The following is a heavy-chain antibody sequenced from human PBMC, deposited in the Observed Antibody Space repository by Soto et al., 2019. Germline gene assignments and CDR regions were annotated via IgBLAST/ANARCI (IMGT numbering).Heavy chain of an antibody. V-gene: IGHV5-10-1*01. CDR1: GYSFTSYW. Sequence: GESLKISCNGSGYSFTSYWISWVRQMPGKGLEWMGRIDPSDSYTNYSPSFQGHVTISADKSISTAYLQWSSLKASDTAMYYCARHRGVIAPLNHNKKNNWFDPWGQGTLVTVYS. J-gene: IGHJ5*02. CDR3: ARHRGVIAPLNHNKKNNWFDP. D-gene: IGHD3-10*01. CDR2: IDPSDSYT.